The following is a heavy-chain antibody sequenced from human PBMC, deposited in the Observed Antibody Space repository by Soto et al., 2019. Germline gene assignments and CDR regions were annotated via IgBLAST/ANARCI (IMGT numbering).Heavy chain of an antibody. J-gene: IGHJ4*02. CDR2: ISSSSSYI. D-gene: IGHD3-3*01. Sequence: GGSLRLSCAASGFTFSSYSMNWVRQAPGKGLEWVSSISSSSSYIYYADSVKGRFTISRDNAKNSLYLQMNSLRAEDTAVYYCTTSPDFWSGTFDYWGQGTLVTVSS. CDR3: TTSPDFWSGTFDY. V-gene: IGHV3-21*01. CDR1: GFTFSSYS.